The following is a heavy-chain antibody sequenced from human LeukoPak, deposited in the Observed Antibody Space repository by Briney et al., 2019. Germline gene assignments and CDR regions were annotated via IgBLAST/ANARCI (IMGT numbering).Heavy chain of an antibody. J-gene: IGHJ4*02. CDR1: GDTFISYT. CDR3: GTYKLRHNWNVHTFDH. D-gene: IGHD1-1*01. Sequence: SVKVSCKPSGDTFISYTINWVRQAPGQGLEWMGGIIPMFGTANSAQKFQGRVTITTDESTSTAHMELSGLRYEDTAVYYCGTYKLRHNWNVHTFDHWGPGTLVTVSS. CDR2: IIPMFGTA. V-gene: IGHV1-69*05.